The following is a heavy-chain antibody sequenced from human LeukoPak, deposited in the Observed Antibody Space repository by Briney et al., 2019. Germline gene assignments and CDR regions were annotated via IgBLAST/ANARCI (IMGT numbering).Heavy chain of an antibody. J-gene: IGHJ4*02. D-gene: IGHD6-13*01. Sequence: GRSLRLSCAASGFTFSSYGMHWVRQAPGKGLEWVAVISYDGSNKYYADSVKGRFTISRDNSKNTLYLQMNSLRAEDTAVYYCAKGGRGHYSSSWCVYWGQGTLVTVSS. CDR1: GFTFSSYG. CDR2: ISYDGSNK. CDR3: AKGGRGHYSSSWCVY. V-gene: IGHV3-30*18.